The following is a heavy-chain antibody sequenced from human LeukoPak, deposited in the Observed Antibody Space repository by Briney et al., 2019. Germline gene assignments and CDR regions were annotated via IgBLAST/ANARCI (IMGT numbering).Heavy chain of an antibody. CDR2: INPSGGSP. CDR1: GYTFTSYY. V-gene: IGHV1-46*01. Sequence: ASVKVSCKASGYTFTSYYLHWVRQAPGRGLEWMGIINPSGGSPNYAQKFQGRVTMTRDTSTSTVYMELRSLRSADTALYYCAREFVGGRSGELGYWGQGTLVTVSS. J-gene: IGHJ4*02. D-gene: IGHD3-10*01. CDR3: AREFVGGRSGELGY.